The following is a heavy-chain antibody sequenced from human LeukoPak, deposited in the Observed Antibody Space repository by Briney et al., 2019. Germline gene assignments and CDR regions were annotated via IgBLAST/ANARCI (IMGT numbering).Heavy chain of an antibody. V-gene: IGHV4-39*02. CDR1: GGSISSSAYY. CDR2: IYYSGST. Sequence: PSETLSLTCSVSGGSISSSAYYWGWIRQPPGKGLEWIRNIYYSGSTYYNPSLKSRVTISLNTSKNQFSLNLSSVTAADTAVYYCAREMVETYYYYYYMDVWGKGTTVIVSS. D-gene: IGHD4-23*01. J-gene: IGHJ6*03. CDR3: AREMVETYYYYYYMDV.